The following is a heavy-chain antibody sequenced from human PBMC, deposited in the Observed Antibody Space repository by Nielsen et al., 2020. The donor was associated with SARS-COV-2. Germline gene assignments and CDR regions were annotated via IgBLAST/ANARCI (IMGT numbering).Heavy chain of an antibody. Sequence: GGSLRLSCAASGFTFSSYWMSWVRQAPGKGLEWVANIRQDGSEKYYVDSVKGRFTISRDNAKNSLYLQMNSLRAEDTAVYYCAKGGRSYDMVDYWGQGTLVTVSS. J-gene: IGHJ4*02. D-gene: IGHD1-26*01. CDR2: IRQDGSEK. CDR1: GFTFSSYW. V-gene: IGHV3-7*01. CDR3: AKGGRSYDMVDY.